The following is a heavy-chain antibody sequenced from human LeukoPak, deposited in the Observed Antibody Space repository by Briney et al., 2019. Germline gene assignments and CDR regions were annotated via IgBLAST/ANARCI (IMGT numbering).Heavy chain of an antibody. CDR2: ISGSGGST. Sequence: GGSLRLSCAASGFTFSSYSMNWVRQAPGKGLEWVSAISGSGGSTYYADSVEGRFTISRDNSKNTLYLQMNSLRAEDTAVYYCARDQPRAGVLTTIRRSFTTLAYWGQGTLVTVSS. V-gene: IGHV3-23*01. CDR1: GFTFSSYS. CDR3: ARDQPRAGVLTTIRRSFTTLAY. D-gene: IGHD2/OR15-2a*01. J-gene: IGHJ4*02.